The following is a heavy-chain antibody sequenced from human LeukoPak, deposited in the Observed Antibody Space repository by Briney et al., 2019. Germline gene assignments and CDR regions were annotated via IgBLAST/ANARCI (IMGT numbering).Heavy chain of an antibody. J-gene: IGHJ4*02. V-gene: IGHV5-51*01. D-gene: IGHD3-22*01. CDR1: GYRFTSYW. Sequence: GESLKISCKGSGYRFTSYWIGWVRQMPGKGLEWMGIIYTADSDTRYSPSFQGQVTISADKSISTAYLQWSSLKATDTAMYYCAIRGDSYDTRPLDYWGQGTLVTVSS. CDR3: AIRGDSYDTRPLDY. CDR2: IYTADSDT.